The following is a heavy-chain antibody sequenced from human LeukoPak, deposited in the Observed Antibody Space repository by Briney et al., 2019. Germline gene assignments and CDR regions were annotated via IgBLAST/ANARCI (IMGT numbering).Heavy chain of an antibody. Sequence: PGGSLILSCAASGFTVSTNYMNWVRQAPGKGVEGGSVISSGGTTYYADSARGRFSISRDTSKNTLYLQMNSLRAEDTAVYYCARGSVRAFDIWGQGTMVTVSS. V-gene: IGHV3-53*01. D-gene: IGHD1-26*01. CDR2: ISSGGTT. J-gene: IGHJ3*02. CDR1: GFTVSTNY. CDR3: ARGSVRAFDI.